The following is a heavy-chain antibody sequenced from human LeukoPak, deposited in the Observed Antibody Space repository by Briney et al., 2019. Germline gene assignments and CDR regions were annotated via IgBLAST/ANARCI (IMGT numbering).Heavy chain of an antibody. Sequence: ASVKVSCKASGYAFTSYGISWVRQAPGQGLEWMGWISAYNGNTNYAQKLQGRVTMTTDTSTSTAYMELRSLRSDDTAVYYCARGPPKYYYDSRDYWGQGTLVTVSS. CDR1: GYAFTSYG. V-gene: IGHV1-18*01. D-gene: IGHD3-22*01. CDR2: ISAYNGNT. CDR3: ARGPPKYYYDSRDY. J-gene: IGHJ4*02.